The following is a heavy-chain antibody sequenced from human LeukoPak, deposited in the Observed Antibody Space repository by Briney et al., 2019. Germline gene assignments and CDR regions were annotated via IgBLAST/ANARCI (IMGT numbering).Heavy chain of an antibody. D-gene: IGHD1-26*01. J-gene: IGHJ3*02. Sequence: PGGSLRLSCAASGFTFSSYAMHWVRQAPGKGLEWVAVISYDGSNKYYADSVKGRFTISRDNSKNTLYLQMNSLRAEDTAVYYCIFFPSLLGDAFDIWGQGTMVTVSS. CDR3: IFFPSLLGDAFDI. CDR2: ISYDGSNK. CDR1: GFTFSSYA. V-gene: IGHV3-30-3*01.